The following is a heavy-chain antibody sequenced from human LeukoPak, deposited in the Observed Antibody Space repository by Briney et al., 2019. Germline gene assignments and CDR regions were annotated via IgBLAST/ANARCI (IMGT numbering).Heavy chain of an antibody. CDR1: GGTLSNNA. J-gene: IGHJ4*02. CDR3: AREGAAVAVRFDY. V-gene: IGHV1-69*13. CDR2: IVPMFGTA. D-gene: IGHD6-19*01. Sequence: SVKVSCKASGGTLSNNAMSWVRQAPGQGLEWMGGIVPMFGTAKYGQKFQGRVTITADESTNTAYMELSSLKSEDTAVYYCAREGAAVAVRFDYWGQGTLVTVSS.